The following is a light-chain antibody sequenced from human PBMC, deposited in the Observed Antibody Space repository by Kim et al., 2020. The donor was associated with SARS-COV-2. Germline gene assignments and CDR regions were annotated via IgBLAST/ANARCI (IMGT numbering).Light chain of an antibody. CDR2: INN. V-gene: IGLV1-44*01. J-gene: IGLJ3*02. CDR1: SSNIGSHT. Sequence: ELTQPPSASGTPGQRVTISCSGSSSNIGSHTVNWYQQLPGTAPKLLISINNQRPSGVPDRFSGSKSGTSASLAISGLQSEHEADYFCAAWDDSLNGWVFGGGTKLTVL. CDR3: AAWDDSLNGWV.